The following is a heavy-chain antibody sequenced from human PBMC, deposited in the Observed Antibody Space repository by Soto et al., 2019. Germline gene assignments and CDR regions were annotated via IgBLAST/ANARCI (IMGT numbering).Heavy chain of an antibody. CDR3: ARGVYGSGNYYTGPSAFDI. Sequence: QVQLEQSGAEVKKPGSSVKVSCKASGGTLSDHGVAWLQQAPGQGLEWMGGTIPVFNTAKYAQKFQGRVTVTADKFTNIAYMELSSLRPEDTAFYFCARGVYGSGNYYTGPSAFDIWGQGTMVIVSS. J-gene: IGHJ3*02. D-gene: IGHD3-10*01. V-gene: IGHV1-69*06. CDR1: GGTLSDHG. CDR2: TIPVFNTA.